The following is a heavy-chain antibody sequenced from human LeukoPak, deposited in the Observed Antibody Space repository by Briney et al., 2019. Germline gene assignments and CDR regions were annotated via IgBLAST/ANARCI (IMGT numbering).Heavy chain of an antibody. J-gene: IGHJ4*02. CDR1: GFTFSSYA. CDR3: ASYGSSNYYNVDY. V-gene: IGHV3-23*01. CDR2: ISGSGGST. D-gene: IGHD3-10*01. Sequence: PGGSLRLSCAASGFTFSSYAMGWVRQAPGKGLEWVSAISGSGGSTYYADSVKGRFTISRDNAKNSLYLQMNSLRAEDTAVYYCASYGSSNYYNVDYWGQGTLVTVSS.